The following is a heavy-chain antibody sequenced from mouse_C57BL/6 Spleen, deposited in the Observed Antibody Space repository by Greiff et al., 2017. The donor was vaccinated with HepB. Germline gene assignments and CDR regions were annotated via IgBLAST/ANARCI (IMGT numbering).Heavy chain of an antibody. D-gene: IGHD2-3*01. Sequence: VKLVESGPGLVAPSQSLSITCTVSGFSLTSYGVDWVRQSPGKGLEWLGVIWGVGSTNYNSALKSRLSISKDNSKSQVFLKMNSLQTDDTAMYYCARSLYDGYYGGFAYWGQGTLVTVSA. CDR3: ARSLYDGYYGGFAY. CDR1: GFSLTSYG. CDR2: IWGVGST. J-gene: IGHJ3*01. V-gene: IGHV2-6*01.